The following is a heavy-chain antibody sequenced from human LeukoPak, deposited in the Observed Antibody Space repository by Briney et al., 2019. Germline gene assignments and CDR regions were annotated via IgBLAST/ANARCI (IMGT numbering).Heavy chain of an antibody. CDR3: ARGDPWGDYVGYFDY. CDR1: GGSISSGGYY. D-gene: IGHD4-17*01. Sequence: SETLSLTCTVSGGSISSGGYYWSWIRQHPGKGLEWIGYIYYSGSTYYNPSLKSRVTISVDTSKNQFSLKLSSVTAADTAVYYCARGDPWGDYVGYFDYWGQGTLVTVSS. CDR2: IYYSGST. V-gene: IGHV4-31*03. J-gene: IGHJ4*02.